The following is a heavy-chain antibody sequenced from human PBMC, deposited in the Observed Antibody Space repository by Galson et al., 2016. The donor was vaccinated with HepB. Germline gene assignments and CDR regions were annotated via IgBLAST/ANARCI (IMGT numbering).Heavy chain of an antibody. CDR3: ARATTMTYDY. CDR1: DFSYRSYG. V-gene: IGHV1-18*01. CDR2: IGGYTANT. Sequence: SVKVSCKASDFSYRSYGVAWVRQAPGQGLEWMGWIGGYTANTKYAQKFQGRVTMTIDTSRTTAYMELRSLRSDDTAVYYCARATTMTYDYWGQGTLVTVSS. D-gene: IGHD4-17*01. J-gene: IGHJ4*02.